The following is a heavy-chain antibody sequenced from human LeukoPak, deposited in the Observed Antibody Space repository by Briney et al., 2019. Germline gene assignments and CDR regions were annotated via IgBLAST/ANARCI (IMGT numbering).Heavy chain of an antibody. CDR2: INPDSGGT. CDR3: ARVKSYYYDTSDKDAFDI. J-gene: IGHJ3*02. CDR1: GYTFTGYY. V-gene: IGHV1-2*02. D-gene: IGHD3-22*01. Sequence: GASVKVSCKASGYTFTGYYMHWVRQAPGQGLEWMGWINPDSGGTNYAQKFQGRVTMTRDTSINTAYMELSRLRSEDAAVYYCARVKSYYYDTSDKDAFDIWGQGTMVTVSS.